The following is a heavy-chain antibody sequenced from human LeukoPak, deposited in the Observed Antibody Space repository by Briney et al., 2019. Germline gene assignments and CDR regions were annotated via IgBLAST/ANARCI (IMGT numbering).Heavy chain of an antibody. CDR1: GFTCSSYW. CDR3: ATPRGSGSYLAFDY. V-gene: IGHV3-74*01. Sequence: GGSLSRTCAASGFTCSSYWMNWVRQAPGKGLVWVSRINSDGSSTSYADSVKGRFTISRDNAKNTLHLQMNSLRAEDTAVYYCATPRGSGSYLAFDYWGEGTLVTVSS. CDR2: INSDGSST. J-gene: IGHJ4*02. D-gene: IGHD1-26*01.